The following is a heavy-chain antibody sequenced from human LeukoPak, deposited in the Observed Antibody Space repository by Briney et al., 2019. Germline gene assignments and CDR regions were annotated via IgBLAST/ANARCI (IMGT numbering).Heavy chain of an antibody. CDR2: ITSSSTYI. Sequence: PGGSLRLSCAASGFTFSTYSMNWVRQARGKGLEWVSSITSSSTYIYYADSVKGRFTISRDDARNSLYLQMNSLRAEDTAVYYCASSIVAAGTSPFDYWGQGTLVTVSS. D-gene: IGHD6-13*01. V-gene: IGHV3-21*01. CDR1: GFTFSTYS. J-gene: IGHJ4*02. CDR3: ASSIVAAGTSPFDY.